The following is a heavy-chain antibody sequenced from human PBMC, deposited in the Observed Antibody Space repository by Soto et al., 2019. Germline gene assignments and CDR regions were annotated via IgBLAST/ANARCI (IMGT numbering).Heavy chain of an antibody. CDR1: GFHFSSYG. CDR3: ARDRKQLVTNWFDP. J-gene: IGHJ5*02. CDR2: IWYDGSNK. Sequence: GGSLRLSCAPSGFHFSSYGMHGVRQAQGKGLEWVEVIWYDGSNKYYADSVKDRFTISRDNSKNTLYLQMISLRAEDTAVYYCARDRKQLVTNWFDPWGQGTLVTVSS. D-gene: IGHD6-13*01. V-gene: IGHV3-33*01.